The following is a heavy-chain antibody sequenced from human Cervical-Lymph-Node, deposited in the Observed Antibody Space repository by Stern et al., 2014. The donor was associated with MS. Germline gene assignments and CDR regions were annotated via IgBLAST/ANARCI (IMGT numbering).Heavy chain of an antibody. CDR2: NFTNFTHT. Sequence: EVQLVESGGGLVKPGGSLRLSCDASGFTFRHYSINCFHHAPEKGLVLISSNFTNFTHTSYAESVEGRFTISRDSAKNSVHLHMASLRAEDSAVYYCARARVGDYARSPHLDSWGRGTLVSVSS. CDR3: ARARVGDYARSPHLDS. CDR1: GFTFRHYS. D-gene: IGHD4-17*01. V-gene: IGHV3-21*01. J-gene: IGHJ4*02.